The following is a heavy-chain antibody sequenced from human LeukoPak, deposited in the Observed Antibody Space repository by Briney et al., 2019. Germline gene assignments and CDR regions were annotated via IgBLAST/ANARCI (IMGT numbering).Heavy chain of an antibody. CDR3: ARDRRRYFDWLPSYYYYGMDV. V-gene: IGHV3-30*04. D-gene: IGHD3-9*01. CDR2: ISYDGSNK. CDR1: GFTFSSYA. Sequence: GGSLRLSCAASGFTFSSYAMHWVRQAPGKGLEWVAVISYDGSNKYYADSAKGRFTISRDNSKNTLYLQMNSLRAEDTAVYYCARDRRRYFDWLPSYYYYGMDVWGQGTTVTVSS. J-gene: IGHJ6*02.